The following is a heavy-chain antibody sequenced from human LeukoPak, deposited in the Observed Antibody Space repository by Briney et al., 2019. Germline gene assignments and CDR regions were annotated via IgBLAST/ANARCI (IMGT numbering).Heavy chain of an antibody. J-gene: IGHJ4*02. Sequence: PGGSLRLSCAASGFTFSSYAMSWVRQAPGKGLEWVSAISGSGGGTYNADSVKGRFSISRDNSKNTLDLQMNSLRAEDTAVYYCAKDPTSGWFEVDYWGQGTLVTVSS. CDR1: GFTFSSYA. D-gene: IGHD6-19*01. CDR3: AKDPTSGWFEVDY. V-gene: IGHV3-23*01. CDR2: ISGSGGGT.